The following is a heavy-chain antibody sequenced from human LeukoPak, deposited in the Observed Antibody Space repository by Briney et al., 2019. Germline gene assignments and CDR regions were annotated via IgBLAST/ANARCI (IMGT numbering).Heavy chain of an antibody. CDR1: GFTFSSYG. J-gene: IGHJ4*02. CDR3: AKDIKKLGSGSYPPDY. D-gene: IGHD3-10*01. V-gene: IGHV3-30*02. Sequence: GRSLRLSCAASGFTFSSYGMQWVRQAPGKGLEWVVFIRYDGSNKYYADSVKGRFTISRDNSKNTLYLQTNSLRAEDTAVYYCAKDIKKLGSGSYPPDYWGQGTLVTVSS. CDR2: IRYDGSNK.